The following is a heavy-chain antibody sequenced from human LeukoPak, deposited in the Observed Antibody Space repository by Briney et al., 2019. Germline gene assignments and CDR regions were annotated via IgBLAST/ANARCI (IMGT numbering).Heavy chain of an antibody. CDR2: IFFSGTT. V-gene: IGHV4-59*01. D-gene: IGHD6-19*01. CDR3: ARVGSGGAWFDF. Sequence: PSETLSLTCTVSSVSLTNYYWSWIRQPPGKGLEWIGYIFFSGTTNYNPSLKSRVTISVDTSKNQFSLKMTSVTAAGTAVYFCARVGSGGAWFDFWGQGTLVTVSS. J-gene: IGHJ4*02. CDR1: SVSLTNYY.